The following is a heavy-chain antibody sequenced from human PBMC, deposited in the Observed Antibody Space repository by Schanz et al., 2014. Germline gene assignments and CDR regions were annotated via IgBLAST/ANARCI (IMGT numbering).Heavy chain of an antibody. CDR3: AKKVPAYNPFDS. CDR1: GFTFSSHW. D-gene: IGHD1-1*01. V-gene: IGHV3-23*01. Sequence: EVHLLESGGGLVEPGGSLRLSCATSGFTFSSHWMHWVRQDPGKGLEWVSGITGASDHIDYAESVKGRFTISRDNSKNTLYLQMDSLRAEDTAVYFCAKKVPAYNPFDSWGQGTLVTVSS. CDR2: ITGASDHI. J-gene: IGHJ4*02.